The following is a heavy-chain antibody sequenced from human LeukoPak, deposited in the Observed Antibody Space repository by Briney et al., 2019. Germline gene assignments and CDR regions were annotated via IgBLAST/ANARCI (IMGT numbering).Heavy chain of an antibody. CDR2: IKTKSYNYGT. J-gene: IGHJ6*04. CDR1: GLTFSVSA. V-gene: IGHV3-73*01. CDR3: THPAYYYNVDV. Sequence: GGSLRLSCSASGLTFSVSAIHWVRQASGKGLDWVGRIKTKSYNYGTAYATSVKGRFNISRDDSPNTAYLQMNSLKTEDTAVYYCTHPAYYYNVDVWGKGTTVTVSS.